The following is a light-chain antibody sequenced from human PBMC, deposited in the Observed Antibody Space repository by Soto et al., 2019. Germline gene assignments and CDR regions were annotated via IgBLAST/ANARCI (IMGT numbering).Light chain of an antibody. V-gene: IGKV3D-15*01. J-gene: IGKJ1*01. Sequence: DIVMTQSPATLSVSPGERATLSCMASQFISNGLVWYQLRPGQAPRLLIYGASTRATGIPARFSGSGSGTDFTLTISSLQSEDFAVYYCQQYDKWPPWAFGQGTKVEIK. CDR2: GAS. CDR3: QQYDKWPPWA. CDR1: QFISNG.